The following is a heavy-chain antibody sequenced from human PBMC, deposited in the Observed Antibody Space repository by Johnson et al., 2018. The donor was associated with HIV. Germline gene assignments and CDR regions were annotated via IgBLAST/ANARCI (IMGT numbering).Heavy chain of an antibody. D-gene: IGHD3-16*02. V-gene: IGHV3-20*04. CDR1: GFTFDYYG. CDR2: INWNGGSL. J-gene: IGHJ3*02. Sequence: MMLVESGGGVVRPGGSLRLSCAASGFTFDYYGMTWVRQTPGKGLEWVSGINWNGGSLGYADSVKGRFTISRDNAKNSLYLQMNSLRAEDTALYYCARGIMITFGGVIPNDAFDIWGQGTMVTVSS. CDR3: ARGIMITFGGVIPNDAFDI.